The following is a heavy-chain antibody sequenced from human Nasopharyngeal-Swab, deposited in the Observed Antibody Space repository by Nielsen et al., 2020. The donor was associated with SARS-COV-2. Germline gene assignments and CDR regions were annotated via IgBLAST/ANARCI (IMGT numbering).Heavy chain of an antibody. CDR2: IYPGDSDT. V-gene: IGHV5-51*01. CDR3: ARSMPSRYYYYGIDV. Sequence: KVSCKGSAYSFTSYWIGWVRQMPGKGLEWMGIIYPGDSDTRYSPSFQGQVTISADKSISTAYLQWSSLKASDTAMYYCARSMPSRYYYYGIDVWGQGTTVTVSS. CDR1: AYSFTSYW. J-gene: IGHJ6*02. D-gene: IGHD2-2*01.